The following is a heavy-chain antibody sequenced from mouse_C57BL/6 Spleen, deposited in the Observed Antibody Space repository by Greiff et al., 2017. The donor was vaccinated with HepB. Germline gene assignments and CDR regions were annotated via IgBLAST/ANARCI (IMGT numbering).Heavy chain of an antibody. V-gene: IGHV1-52*01. CDR1: GYTFTSYW. D-gene: IGHD2-4*01. CDR3: ARWGSLYDYDGWFAY. Sequence: VQLQQPGAELVRPGSSVKLSCKASGYTFTSYWMHWVKQRPIQGLEWIGNIDPSDSETHYNQKFKDKATLTVDKSSSTAYMQLSSLTSEDSAVYYCARWGSLYDYDGWFAYWGQGTLVTVSA. CDR2: IDPSDSET. J-gene: IGHJ3*01.